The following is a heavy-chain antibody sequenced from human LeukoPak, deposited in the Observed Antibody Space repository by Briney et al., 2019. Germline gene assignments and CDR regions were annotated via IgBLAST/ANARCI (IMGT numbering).Heavy chain of an antibody. Sequence: GGSLRPSCAASGFTFRTNGMHWVRQAPGRGLEWVAFIRYDGSNKYYAESVKGRFTISRDNSKNTLYLQMNSLRAEDTAVYYCAKSSGGLPRDYFDYWGQGTLVTVSS. CDR1: GFTFRTNG. CDR3: AKSSGGLPRDYFDY. V-gene: IGHV3-30*02. CDR2: IRYDGSNK. J-gene: IGHJ4*02. D-gene: IGHD1-26*01.